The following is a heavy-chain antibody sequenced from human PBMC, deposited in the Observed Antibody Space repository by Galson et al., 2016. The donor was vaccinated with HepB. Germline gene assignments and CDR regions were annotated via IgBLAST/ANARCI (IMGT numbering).Heavy chain of an antibody. CDR1: GFTFSNYG. J-gene: IGHJ5*02. CDR3: ARGNYDSPGYFFDNWFDP. Sequence: SLRLSCAVSGFTFSNYGMYWVRQTPGKGLEWVANIWYDGSRTYYADSVKGRFTIPRDNSKSTVFLQMNSLRGEDTAVYYCARGNYDSPGYFFDNWFDPWGQGTLVTVSS. D-gene: IGHD3-22*01. CDR2: IWYDGSRT. V-gene: IGHV3-33*07.